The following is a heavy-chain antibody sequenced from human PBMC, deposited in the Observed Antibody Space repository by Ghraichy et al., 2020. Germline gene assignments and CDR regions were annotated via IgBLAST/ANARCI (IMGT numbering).Heavy chain of an antibody. CDR2: TYYRSKWYN. V-gene: IGHV6-1*01. J-gene: IGHJ6*02. Sequence: SQTLSLTCAISGDSVSSNSAAWNWIRQSPSRGLEWLGRTYYRSKWYNDYAVSVKSRITINPDTSKNQFSLQLNSVTPEDTAVYYCARDLGQQWLRSYYYYYGMDVWGQGTTVTVSS. CDR3: ARDLGQQWLRSYYYYYGMDV. CDR1: GDSVSSNSAA. D-gene: IGHD6-19*01.